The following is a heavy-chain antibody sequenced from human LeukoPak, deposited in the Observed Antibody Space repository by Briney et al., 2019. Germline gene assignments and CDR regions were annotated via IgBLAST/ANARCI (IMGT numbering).Heavy chain of an antibody. CDR2: IYSGGST. D-gene: IGHD5-12*01. V-gene: IGHV3-66*01. J-gene: IGHJ4*02. Sequence: GGSLRLSCAASGFTVSSNYMSWVRQAPGKGLEWASVIYSGGSTYYADSVKGRFTISRDNSKNTLYLQMNSLRAEDTAVYYCARDAPRGYSGYDYGDYWGQGTLVTVSS. CDR3: ARDAPRGYSGYDYGDY. CDR1: GFTVSSNY.